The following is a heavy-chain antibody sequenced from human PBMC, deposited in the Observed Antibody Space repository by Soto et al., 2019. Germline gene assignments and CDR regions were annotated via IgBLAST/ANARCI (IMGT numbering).Heavy chain of an antibody. V-gene: IGHV1-18*04. D-gene: IGHD4-4*01. CDR3: ARDYSNYYYYYYGMDV. CDR2: ISAYNGNT. Sequence: ASVKVSCKASGYAFTSYGISWVRQAPGQGLERMGWISAYNGNTNYAQKLQGRVTMTTDTSTSTAYMELRSLRSDDTAVYYCARDYSNYYYYYYGMDVWGQGTTVTVSS. J-gene: IGHJ6*02. CDR1: GYAFTSYG.